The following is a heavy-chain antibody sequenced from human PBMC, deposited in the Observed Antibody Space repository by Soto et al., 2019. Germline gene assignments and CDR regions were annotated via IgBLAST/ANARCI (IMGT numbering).Heavy chain of an antibody. D-gene: IGHD2-2*01. CDR3: ARAGYCSSTSCYESHFDY. Sequence: SETLSLTCTVSGGSISSYYWSWIRQPPGKGLEWIGYIYYSGSTNYNPSLKSRVTISVDTSKNQFSLKLSSVTAADTAVYYCARAGYCSSTSCYESHFDYWGQGTLVTVSS. CDR2: IYYSGST. J-gene: IGHJ4*02. CDR1: GGSISSYY. V-gene: IGHV4-59*01.